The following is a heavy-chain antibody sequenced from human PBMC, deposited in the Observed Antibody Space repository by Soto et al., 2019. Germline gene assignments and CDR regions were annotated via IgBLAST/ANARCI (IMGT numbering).Heavy chain of an antibody. D-gene: IGHD7-27*01. J-gene: IGHJ4*02. Sequence: PGGSLRLSCAASGFTFSDYYMSWIRQASGKGLEWVSYISSSGSTIYYADSVKGRFTISRDNAKNSLYLQMNSLVAEDTAVYYCAREEMDWGHHFDYWGQGTLVTVSS. CDR3: AREEMDWGHHFDY. CDR2: ISSSGSTI. CDR1: GFTFSDYY. V-gene: IGHV3-11*01.